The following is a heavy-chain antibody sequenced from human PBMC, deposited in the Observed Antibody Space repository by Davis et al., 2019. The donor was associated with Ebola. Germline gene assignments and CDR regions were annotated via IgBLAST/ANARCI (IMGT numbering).Heavy chain of an antibody. CDR3: ARSPRYQLRDGLDI. D-gene: IGHD2-2*01. CDR2: IDWDDDK. J-gene: IGHJ3*02. CDR1: GFSLSTSGMC. Sequence: SGPTLVKPTQTLTLTCTFSGFSLSTSGMCVSWIRQPPGKALEWLALIDWDDDKYYSTSLKTRLTISKDTSKNQVVLTMTNMDPVDTATYNCARSPRYQLRDGLDIWGQGTMVTVSS. V-gene: IGHV2-70*01.